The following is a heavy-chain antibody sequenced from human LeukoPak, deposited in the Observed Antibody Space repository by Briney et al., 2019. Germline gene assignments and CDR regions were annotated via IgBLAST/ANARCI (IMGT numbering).Heavy chain of an antibody. J-gene: IGHJ3*02. V-gene: IGHV4-59*12. CDR2: IYYSGST. CDR3: ARGYDTDAFDI. CDR1: GGSISSYY. Sequence: SETLSLTCTVSGGSISSYYWSWIRQPPGKGLEWIGYIYYSGSTNYNPSLKSRVTISVDTSKNQFSLKLSSVTAADTAVYYCARGYDTDAFDIWGQGTMVTVSS. D-gene: IGHD5-12*01.